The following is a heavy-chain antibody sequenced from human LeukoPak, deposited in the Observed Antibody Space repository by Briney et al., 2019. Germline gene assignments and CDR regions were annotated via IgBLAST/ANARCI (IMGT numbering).Heavy chain of an antibody. CDR2: IYYSGST. D-gene: IGHD3-10*01. V-gene: IGHV4-30-4*02. CDR3: ARVGGTNYYYYGMDV. CDR1: GGSISSGDYY. Sequence: ASETLSLTCTVSGGSISSGDYYWSWIRQHPGKGLEWIGYIYYSGSTYYNPSLKSRVTISVDTSKNQFSLKLSSVTAADMAVYYCARVGGTNYYYYGMDVWGQGTTVTVSS. J-gene: IGHJ6*02.